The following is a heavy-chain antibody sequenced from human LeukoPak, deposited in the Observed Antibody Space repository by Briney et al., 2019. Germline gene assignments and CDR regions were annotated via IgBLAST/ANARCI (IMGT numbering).Heavy chain of an antibody. CDR2: ISGSGDRT. CDR1: GFTFSSYA. Sequence: GGSLRLSCAASGFTFSSYAMSWVRQAPGKGLEWVSAISGSGDRTYYADSVKGRFTISRDNSKNTLYLQMSSLRAEDTAVYYCAKDRGAVAAEWFGPWGQGTMVTVSS. J-gene: IGHJ3*01. D-gene: IGHD6-19*01. V-gene: IGHV3-23*01. CDR3: AKDRGAVAAEWFGP.